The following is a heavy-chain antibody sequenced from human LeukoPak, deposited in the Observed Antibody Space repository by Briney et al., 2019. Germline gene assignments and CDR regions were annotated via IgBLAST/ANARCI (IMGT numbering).Heavy chain of an antibody. D-gene: IGHD5-18*01. Sequence: PSETLSLTCTVSGGSISSSSYYWGWIRRPPGKGLEWIGNVYHSGSTFYNPSLKSRVTMSVDTSKNQVSLKLKSVTAADTAIYYCAREGEGYSYLNWFDPWGQGTLVTVSS. J-gene: IGHJ5*02. CDR3: AREGEGYSYLNWFDP. CDR2: VYHSGST. V-gene: IGHV4-39*07. CDR1: GGSISSSSYY.